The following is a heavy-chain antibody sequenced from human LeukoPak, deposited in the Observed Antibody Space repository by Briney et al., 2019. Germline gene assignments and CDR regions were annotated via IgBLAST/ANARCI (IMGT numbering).Heavy chain of an antibody. CDR3: ARHTIASITIFGVVILHYMDV. V-gene: IGHV3-21*01. J-gene: IGHJ6*03. D-gene: IGHD3-3*01. CDR1: GFTFSSYS. CDR2: ISSSSSYI. Sequence: PGGSLRLSCAASGFTFSSYSMNWVRQAPGKGLEWVPSISSSSSYIYYADSVKGRFTISRDNAKNSLYLQMNSLRAEDTAVYYCARHTIASITIFGVVILHYMDVWGKGTTVTVSS.